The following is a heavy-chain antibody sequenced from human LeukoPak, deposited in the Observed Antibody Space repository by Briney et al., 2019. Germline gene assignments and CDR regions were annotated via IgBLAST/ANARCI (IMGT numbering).Heavy chain of an antibody. CDR3: ARDADYDYVWGTNDY. Sequence: ASVKVSCKASGYTFTSYGSSWVRQAPGQGLEWMGWISAYNGNTNYAQKLQGRVTMTTDTSTSTAYMELRSLRSDDTAVYYCARDADYDYVWGTNDYWGQGTLVTVSS. CDR1: GYTFTSYG. D-gene: IGHD3-16*01. J-gene: IGHJ4*02. V-gene: IGHV1-18*01. CDR2: ISAYNGNT.